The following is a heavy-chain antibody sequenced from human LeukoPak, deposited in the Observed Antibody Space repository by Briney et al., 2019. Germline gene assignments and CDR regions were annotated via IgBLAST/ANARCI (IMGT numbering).Heavy chain of an antibody. Sequence: GGSLRLSCAASGFTFSDHYMDWVRQAPGKGLEWVGRTRNKANSYTTEYAASVKGRFTISRDDSKNSLYLQMNSLKTEDTAVYYCAREGNYYDSSGYLFDYWGQGNLVTVSS. CDR3: AREGNYYDSSGYLFDY. D-gene: IGHD3-22*01. CDR1: GFTFSDHY. CDR2: TRNKANSYTT. V-gene: IGHV3-72*01. J-gene: IGHJ4*02.